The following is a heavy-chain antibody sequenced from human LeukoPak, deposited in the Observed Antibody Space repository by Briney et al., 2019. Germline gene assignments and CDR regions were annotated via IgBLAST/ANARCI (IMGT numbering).Heavy chain of an antibody. J-gene: IGHJ4*02. CDR3: ARDSARTMIVVVSYFDY. Sequence: GASVKVSCKASGYTFTGYYMHWVRQAPGQGLEWMGWINPNSGGTNYAQKFQGRVTMTRDTSISTAYMELSRLRSDGTAVYYCARDSARTMIVVVSYFDYWGQGTLVTVSS. CDR2: INPNSGGT. D-gene: IGHD3-22*01. CDR1: GYTFTGYY. V-gene: IGHV1-2*02.